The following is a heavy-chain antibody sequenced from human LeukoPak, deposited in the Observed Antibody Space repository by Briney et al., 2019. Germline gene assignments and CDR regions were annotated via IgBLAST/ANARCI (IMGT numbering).Heavy chain of an antibody. V-gene: IGHV4-59*01. Sequence: PSETLSLTCIVSSGFISSYYWSWIRQTPGKGLEWIAFINYSGRIKYNPSLQSRVSISLDTSKNHFSLQLRSVMAVGTAVYYCARLVDYDNSGDPDIFDIWGQGTIVSIS. CDR3: ARLVDYDNSGDPDIFDI. CDR1: SGFISSYY. D-gene: IGHD3-22*01. CDR2: INYSGRI. J-gene: IGHJ3*02.